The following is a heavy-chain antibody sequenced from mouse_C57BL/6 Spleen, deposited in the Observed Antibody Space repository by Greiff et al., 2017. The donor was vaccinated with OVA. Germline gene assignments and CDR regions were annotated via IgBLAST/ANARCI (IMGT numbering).Heavy chain of an antibody. Sequence: QVQLQQPGAELVKPGASVKMSCKASGYTFTSYWITWVKQRPGQGLEWIGDIYPGSGSTNYNEKFKSKATLTVDTSSSTAYMQLSSLTSEDSAVYYCAGARAYYSNYWYFDVWGTGTTVTVSS. V-gene: IGHV1-55*01. CDR2: IYPGSGST. CDR3: AGARAYYSNYWYFDV. D-gene: IGHD2-5*01. J-gene: IGHJ1*03. CDR1: GYTFTSYW.